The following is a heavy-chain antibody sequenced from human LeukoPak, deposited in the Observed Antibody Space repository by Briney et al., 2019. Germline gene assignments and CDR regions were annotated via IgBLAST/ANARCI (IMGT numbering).Heavy chain of an antibody. CDR2: IIPILGIA. J-gene: IGHJ4*02. V-gene: IGHV1-69*04. CDR1: GGTFSSYT. CDR3: AREGGDIVVVPAATPFDY. D-gene: IGHD2-2*01. Sequence: ASVKVSCKASGGTFSSYTISWARQAPGQGLEWMGRIIPILGIANYAQKFQGRVTITADKSTSTAYMELSSLRSEDTAVYYCAREGGDIVVVPAATPFDYWGQGTLVTVSS.